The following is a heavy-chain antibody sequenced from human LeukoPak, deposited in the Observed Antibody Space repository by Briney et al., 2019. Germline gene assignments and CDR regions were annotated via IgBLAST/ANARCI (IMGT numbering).Heavy chain of an antibody. Sequence: GGSLRLSCAASGFTFSSYAMHWVRQAPGKGLEWVAVISYDGSNKYYADSVKGRFTISRDNSKNTLYLQMNSLRAEDTAVYYCAKDSRPLGSYCYYYMDVWGKGTTVTVSS. D-gene: IGHD3-16*01. CDR2: ISYDGSNK. J-gene: IGHJ6*03. CDR3: AKDSRPLGSYCYYYMDV. V-gene: IGHV3-30-3*01. CDR1: GFTFSSYA.